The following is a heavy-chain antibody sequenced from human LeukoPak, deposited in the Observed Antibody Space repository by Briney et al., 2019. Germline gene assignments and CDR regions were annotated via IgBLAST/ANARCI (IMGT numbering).Heavy chain of an antibody. D-gene: IGHD4-17*01. J-gene: IGHJ4*02. V-gene: IGHV3-66*02. Sequence: GGSLRLSCAASGFTVSSNYMSWVRQAPGKGLEWVSVIYSGGSTYYADSVKGRFTISRDNSKNTLYLQMNSLRAEDTAVYYCVPVTRYYFDYWGQGTLVTVPS. CDR2: IYSGGST. CDR1: GFTVSSNY. CDR3: VPVTRYYFDY.